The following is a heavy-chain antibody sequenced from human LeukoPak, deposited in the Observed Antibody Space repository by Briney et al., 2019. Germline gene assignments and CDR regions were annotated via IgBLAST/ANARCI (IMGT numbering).Heavy chain of an antibody. CDR2: INPNSGGT. J-gene: IGHJ4*02. CDR3: ARIGYCSGGSCPFDY. V-gene: IGHV1-2*02. CDR1: GYTFTGYY. Sequence: KPGASVKVSCKASGYTFTGYYMHWVRQAPGQGLEWMGWINPNSGGTNYAQKFQSRVTMTRDTSISTAYMELSRLRSDDTAVYYCARIGYCSGGSCPFDYWGQGTLVTVSS. D-gene: IGHD2-15*01.